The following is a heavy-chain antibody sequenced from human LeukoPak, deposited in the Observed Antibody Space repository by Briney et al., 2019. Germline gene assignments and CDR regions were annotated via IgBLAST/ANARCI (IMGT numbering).Heavy chain of an antibody. Sequence: PGGSLRLSCAASGFTFSNAWMSWARQAPGKGLEWVGRIKSKTDGGATDYAAPVKGRFTLSRDDSKNTLYLQMNSLKTEDTAVYYCTTEGRGSGSPPPHYWGQGTLVTVSS. CDR3: TTEGRGSGSPPPHY. D-gene: IGHD1-26*01. J-gene: IGHJ4*02. CDR1: GFTFSNAW. V-gene: IGHV3-15*01. CDR2: IKSKTDGGAT.